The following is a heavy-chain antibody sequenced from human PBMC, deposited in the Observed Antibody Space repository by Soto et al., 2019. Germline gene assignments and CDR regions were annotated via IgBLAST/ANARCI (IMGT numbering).Heavy chain of an antibody. V-gene: IGHV4-34*01. CDR1: GGFLSESY. J-gene: IGHJ5*02. Sequence: LSLTCAVYGGFLSESYWTWIRQPPGKGLEWIGEINHVGGTNYNPSLKSRVTMSVDTSQNQFSPRLISVTAADTAMYFCVRIRYQLPSSVLWLDPWGQGTPVTVSS. CDR3: VRIRYQLPSSVLWLDP. CDR2: INHVGGT. D-gene: IGHD3-16*01.